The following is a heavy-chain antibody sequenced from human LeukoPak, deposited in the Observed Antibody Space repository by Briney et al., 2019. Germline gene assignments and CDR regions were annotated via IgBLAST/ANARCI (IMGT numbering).Heavy chain of an antibody. Sequence: GGSLRVSCAASGFTLSSYSMNWVRQAPGKGLEWVSSISGTSSYIFYADSVKGRFTISRGNAMNSLYLQMNSLRVEDTAVYYCARGTTVTPFDYWGQGTLVTVSS. J-gene: IGHJ4*02. CDR1: GFTLSSYS. V-gene: IGHV3-21*01. CDR3: ARGTTVTPFDY. CDR2: ISGTSSYI. D-gene: IGHD4-17*01.